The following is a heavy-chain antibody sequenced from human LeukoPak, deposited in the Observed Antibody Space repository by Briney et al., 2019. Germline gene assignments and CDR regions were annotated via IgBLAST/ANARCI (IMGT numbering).Heavy chain of an antibody. V-gene: IGHV3-21*01. CDR3: ARIEDGGLGY. D-gene: IGHD3-10*01. CDR1: GFTLSSYS. Sequence: PEGSLRLSCEASGFTLSSYSMNWVRQAPGKGLEWVSSISTSSSYIYYADSVRGRFTISRDNAKNSLYLQMNSLRAEDTAVYYCARIEDGGLGYWGQGTLVTVSS. J-gene: IGHJ4*02. CDR2: ISTSSSYI.